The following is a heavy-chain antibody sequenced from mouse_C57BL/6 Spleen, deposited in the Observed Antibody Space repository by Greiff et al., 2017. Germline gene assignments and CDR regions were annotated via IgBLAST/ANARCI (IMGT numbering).Heavy chain of an antibody. CDR1: GYTFTSYW. V-gene: IGHV1-64*01. D-gene: IGHD2-4*01. Sequence: VQLQQSGAELVKPGASVKLSCKASGYTFTSYWMHWVKQRPGQGLEWIGMIHPNSGSTNYNEKFKSKATLTVDKSSSTAYMQLSSLTSDDSAVYYCESYDCNPLDYWGQGTSVTVSS. CDR2: IHPNSGST. J-gene: IGHJ4*01. CDR3: ESYDCNPLDY.